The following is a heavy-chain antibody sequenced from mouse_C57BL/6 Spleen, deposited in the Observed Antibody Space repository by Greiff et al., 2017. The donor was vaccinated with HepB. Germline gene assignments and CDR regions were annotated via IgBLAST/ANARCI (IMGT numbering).Heavy chain of an antibody. Sequence: VKVVESGAELVKPGASVKISCKASGYAFSSYWMNWVKQRPGKGLEWIGQIYPGDGDTNYNGKFKGKATLTADKSSSTAYMQLSSLTSEDSAVYFCAYYGSSYENFDYWGQGTTLTVSS. CDR3: AYYGSSYENFDY. CDR2: IYPGDGDT. D-gene: IGHD1-1*01. J-gene: IGHJ2*01. CDR1: GYAFSSYW. V-gene: IGHV1-80*01.